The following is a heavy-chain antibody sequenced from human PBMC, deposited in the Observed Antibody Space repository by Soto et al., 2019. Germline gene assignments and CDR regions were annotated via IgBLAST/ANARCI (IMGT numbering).Heavy chain of an antibody. Sequence: QVQLVQSAGEVKKPGASVKVSCKASGYSFTSYGISWVRRAPGQGLEWMGWISPYNGHTQFVERFQGRVTMTQDPSTKTAYKELRNLRSDDTAHYYCARDLTIGPATHPGVENYGMDVWGQGATGILSS. CDR1: GYSFTSYG. J-gene: IGHJ6*02. D-gene: IGHD1-26*01. V-gene: IGHV1-18*01. CDR3: ARDLTIGPATHPGVENYGMDV. CDR2: ISPYNGHT.